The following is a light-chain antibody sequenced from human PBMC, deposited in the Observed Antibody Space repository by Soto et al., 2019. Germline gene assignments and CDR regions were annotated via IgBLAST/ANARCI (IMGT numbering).Light chain of an antibody. J-gene: IGKJ4*01. CDR3: QQRSNWPLT. CDR2: DAS. V-gene: IGKV3-11*01. Sequence: EILLTQSPATLSLSPGARATLSCRASQSVSSYLAWYQQKPGQAPRLLIYDASSMASGIPARFSGSGSGTDFTLTISSLEPEDFAVYYCQQRSNWPLTFGGGTKVDIK. CDR1: QSVSSY.